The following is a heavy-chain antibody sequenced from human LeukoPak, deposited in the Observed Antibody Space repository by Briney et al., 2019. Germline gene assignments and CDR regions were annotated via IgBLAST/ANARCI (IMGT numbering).Heavy chain of an antibody. Sequence: PGGSLRLSCAASGFTFSSYWMSWVRQAPGKGLEWVANIKQDGSEKYYVDSVKGRFTISRDNAKNSLFLQMNSLRAEDTALYYCARRRVTMVRGVDTTSYYFDYWGQGTLVTVSS. J-gene: IGHJ4*02. V-gene: IGHV3-7*03. D-gene: IGHD3-10*01. CDR1: GFTFSSYW. CDR2: IKQDGSEK. CDR3: ARRRVTMVRGVDTTSYYFDY.